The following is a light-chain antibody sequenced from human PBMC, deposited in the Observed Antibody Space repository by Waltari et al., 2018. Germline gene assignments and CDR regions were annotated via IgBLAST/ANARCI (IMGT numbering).Light chain of an antibody. V-gene: IGLV4-69*01. Sequence: QLVLTQSPSASASLGASVQLTCTLSSGHSSNVIPSHQQQPEKGPRYLMKVNSDGSHSKGDKIPDRFSGSSSGAERYLTISSLQSEDEADYYCQTGGHGTWVFGGGTKLTVL. CDR2: VNSDGSH. J-gene: IGLJ3*02. CDR3: QTGGHGTWV. CDR1: SGHSSNV.